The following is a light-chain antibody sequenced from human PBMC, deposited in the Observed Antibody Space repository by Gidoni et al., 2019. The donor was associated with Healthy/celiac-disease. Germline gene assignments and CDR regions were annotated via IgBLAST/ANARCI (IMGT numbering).Light chain of an antibody. CDR1: QSVSSY. V-gene: IGKV3-11*01. CDR3: QQRGT. Sequence: EIVLTQSPATLSLSPGERATLSFRASQSVSSYLAWYQQKPGQAPRLLIYDASNRATGIPARFSGSGSGTDFTLTISSLEPEYFAVYYCQQRGTFGQGTKVEIK. CDR2: DAS. J-gene: IGKJ1*01.